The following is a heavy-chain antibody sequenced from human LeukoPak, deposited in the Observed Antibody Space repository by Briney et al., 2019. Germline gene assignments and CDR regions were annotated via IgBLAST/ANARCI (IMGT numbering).Heavy chain of an antibody. CDR3: ARDMSWSGWYALDY. V-gene: IGHV4-59*12. CDR2: VFFTGNT. CDR1: GGSMSGAY. J-gene: IGHJ4*02. D-gene: IGHD6-19*01. Sequence: SETLSLTCTVSGGSMSGAYWSWIRQPPGKGLEWIGYVFFTGNTNYNPSLGSRLTISVDTSKNQFSLKLSSVNAADTAVYYCARDMSWSGWYALDYWGQGTLVTVSS.